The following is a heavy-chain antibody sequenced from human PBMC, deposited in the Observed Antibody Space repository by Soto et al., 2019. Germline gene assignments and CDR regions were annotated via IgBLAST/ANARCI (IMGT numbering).Heavy chain of an antibody. D-gene: IGHD3-16*02. CDR1: GFTFSSYA. CDR3: AKALGELSPESYYY. J-gene: IGHJ4*02. V-gene: IGHV3-30*18. Sequence: QVQLVESGGGVVQPGRSLRLSCAASGFTFSSYAMHWVSQDPGKGLEWVAVISYDGSDKYYADSVKGRFTISRDNSKNTLNLQMNSLRADDTAVYYCAKALGELSPESYYYWGQGTLITVSS. CDR2: ISYDGSDK.